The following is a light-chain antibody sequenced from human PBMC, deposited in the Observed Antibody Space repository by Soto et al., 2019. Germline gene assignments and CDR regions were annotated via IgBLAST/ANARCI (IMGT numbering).Light chain of an antibody. V-gene: IGLV2-14*01. J-gene: IGLJ3*02. Sequence: QSALTQPASVSGSPGQSITISCTGTSSDVGGYKYVSWYQQHPGKAPKLMLYDVSNRPSGVSNRFSGSKSDNTASLTISGLQAEDEADYYCSSYTRTIALVFGGGTKLTVL. CDR1: SSDVGGYKY. CDR2: DVS. CDR3: SSYTRTIALV.